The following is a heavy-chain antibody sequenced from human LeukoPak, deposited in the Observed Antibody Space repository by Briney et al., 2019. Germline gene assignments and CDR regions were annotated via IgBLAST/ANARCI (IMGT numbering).Heavy chain of an antibody. Sequence: PSETLSLTCAVYGGSFSGYYWSWIRQPPGKGLEWIGEINHSGSTNYNPSLKSRVTISVDTSKNQFSLKLSSVTAADTAVYYCALGYCSGGSCYKSWFDPWGQGTLVTVSS. CDR3: ALGYCSGGSCYKSWFDP. J-gene: IGHJ5*02. D-gene: IGHD2-15*01. CDR2: INHSGST. V-gene: IGHV4-34*01. CDR1: GGSFSGYY.